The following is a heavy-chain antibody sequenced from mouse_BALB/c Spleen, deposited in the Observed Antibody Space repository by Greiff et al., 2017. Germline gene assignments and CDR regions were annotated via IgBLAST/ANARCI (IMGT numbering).Heavy chain of an antibody. V-gene: IGHV1-9*01. CDR1: GYTFSSYW. CDR2: ILPGSGST. CDR3: ARCGGYGNYLYYYAMDY. D-gene: IGHD2-1*01. Sequence: QVQLQQSGAELMKPGASVKISCKATGYTFSSYWIEWVKQRPGHGLEWIGEILPGSGSTNYNEKFKGKATFTADTSSNTAYMQLSSLTSEDSAVYYCARCGGYGNYLYYYAMDYWGQGTSVTVSS. J-gene: IGHJ4*01.